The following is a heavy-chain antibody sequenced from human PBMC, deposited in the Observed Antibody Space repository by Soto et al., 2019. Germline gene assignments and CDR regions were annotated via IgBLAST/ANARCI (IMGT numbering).Heavy chain of an antibody. J-gene: IGHJ4*02. D-gene: IGHD3-22*01. Sequence: SVKVSGKASWYSVTNYAMHWWRQAHRQSLERMGWINGGDGDTKYSQKFQGRVTITSDTSASTAYMELSSLRSEDTAVYYCARVKVRKYYYDSSGYYFDYWGQGALVTVS. V-gene: IGHV1-3*01. CDR3: ARVKVRKYYYDSSGYYFDY. CDR2: INGGDGDT. CDR1: WYSVTNYA.